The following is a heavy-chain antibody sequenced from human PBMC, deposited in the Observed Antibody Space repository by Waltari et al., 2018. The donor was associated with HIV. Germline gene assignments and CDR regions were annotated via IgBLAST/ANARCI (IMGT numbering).Heavy chain of an antibody. CDR3: AKAVGDTSGRYWGGDV. CDR2: ISAGGTK. D-gene: IGHD6-19*01. CDR1: GFTFSNYE. Sequence: EVQLVESGGGLVQPGGSLRLSCAGSGFTFSNYEMTWVRQAPGKGLEWISLISAGGTKYYADSVKGRFSISRDNAKNSLYLQMNSLRAEDTAFYYCAKAVGDTSGRYWGGDVWGQGTTVTVSS. V-gene: IGHV3-48*03. J-gene: IGHJ6*02.